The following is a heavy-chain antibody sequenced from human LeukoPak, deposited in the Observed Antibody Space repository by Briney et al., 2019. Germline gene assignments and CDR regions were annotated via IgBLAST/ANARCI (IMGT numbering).Heavy chain of an antibody. Sequence: ASVKVSCKASGYTFTGYYMHWLRQAPGQGLEWMRWMNPNSGNTGYAQKFQGRVTMTRNTSISTAYMELSSLRSEDTAVYYCARGYYYDSSGYSDWGQGTLVTVSS. CDR3: ARGYYYDSSGYSD. V-gene: IGHV1-8*02. CDR2: MNPNSGNT. J-gene: IGHJ4*02. D-gene: IGHD3-22*01. CDR1: GYTFTGYY.